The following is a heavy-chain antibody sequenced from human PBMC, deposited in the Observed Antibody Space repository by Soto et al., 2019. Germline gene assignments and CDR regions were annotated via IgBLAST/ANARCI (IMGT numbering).Heavy chain of an antibody. J-gene: IGHJ6*02. V-gene: IGHV3-66*01. CDR2: IHSGGDT. CDR3: ARSRTGTTYGGMDV. CDR1: GFAVSSNY. D-gene: IGHD1-7*01. Sequence: EVQLVESGGDLVQPGGSLRLSCAASGFAVSSNYMTWVRQAPGKGLEWVSVIHSGGDTHYADSVRGRFTISRDNSKNTLYLQMNSLRAEDTAVYCCARSRTGTTYGGMDVWGQGTTVTVSS.